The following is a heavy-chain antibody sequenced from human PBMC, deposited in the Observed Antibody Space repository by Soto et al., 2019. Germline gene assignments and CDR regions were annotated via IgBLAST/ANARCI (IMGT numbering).Heavy chain of an antibody. D-gene: IGHD4-4*01. CDR3: AKDLDDYSSAIDF. CDR2: ISGSGGSGRG. V-gene: IGHV3-23*01. CDR1: GFSFRKYA. J-gene: IGHJ4*02. Sequence: PGGSLRLSCVSSGFSFRKYAMNWVRQAPGKGLEWVSGISGSGGSGRGFYADPVKGRFIISRDNSKNTLYLEMNSPRAEDTAVYYCAKDLDDYSSAIDFWGQGTLVTVSS.